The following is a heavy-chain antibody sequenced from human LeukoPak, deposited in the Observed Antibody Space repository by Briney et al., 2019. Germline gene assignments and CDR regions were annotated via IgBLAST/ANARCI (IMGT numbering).Heavy chain of an antibody. CDR2: ISSSSYT. Sequence: GGSLRLSCAASGFTFSDYYMSWIRQAPGKGLEWVSYISSSSYTNYADSVKGRFTISRDNAKNSLYLQMNSLRAEDTAVYYCARVRDYDILTGYNDAFDIWGQGTMVTVSS. J-gene: IGHJ3*02. CDR1: GFTFSDYY. V-gene: IGHV3-11*06. CDR3: ARVRDYDILTGYNDAFDI. D-gene: IGHD3-9*01.